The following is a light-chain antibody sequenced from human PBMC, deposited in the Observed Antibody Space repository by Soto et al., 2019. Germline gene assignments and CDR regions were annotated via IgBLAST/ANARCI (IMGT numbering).Light chain of an antibody. Sequence: TQSLGSLSLSPAERATLHCRASQSVSSRLAWYQQKPGQAPRLLISGASSRATGIPDRFSGSGSGTDFTLTISRLEPEDFALYYCQQYGSSPLTFGGGTKVDVK. CDR1: QSVSSR. CDR3: QQYGSSPLT. V-gene: IGKV3-20*01. J-gene: IGKJ4*01. CDR2: GAS.